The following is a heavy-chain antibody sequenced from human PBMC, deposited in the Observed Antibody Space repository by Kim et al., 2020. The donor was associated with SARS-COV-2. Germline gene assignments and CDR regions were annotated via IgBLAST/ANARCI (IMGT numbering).Heavy chain of an antibody. CDR3: ATRYCSGGSCYPGHWYFDL. J-gene: IGHJ2*01. D-gene: IGHD2-15*01. CDR1: GGTFSSYA. V-gene: IGHV1-69*13. CDR2: IIPIFGTA. Sequence: SVKVSCKASGGTFSSYAISWVRQAPGQGLEWMGGIIPIFGTANYAQKFQGRVTITADESTSTAYMELSSLRSEDTAVYYCATRYCSGGSCYPGHWYFDLWGRGTLVTVSS.